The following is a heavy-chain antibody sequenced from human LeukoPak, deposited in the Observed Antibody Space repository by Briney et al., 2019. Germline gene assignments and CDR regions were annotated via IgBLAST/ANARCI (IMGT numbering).Heavy chain of an antibody. Sequence: PGGSLRLSCAASGFTFKTYDMSWVRQAPGKGLEWVSSISTSNSYIYYADSVRGRFTISRDNAKNSLYLQMNSLRAEDTAVYYCVRYYTRHSWYFDLWGRGTLVTVSS. CDR3: VRYYTRHSWYFDL. CDR1: GFTFKTYD. J-gene: IGHJ2*01. V-gene: IGHV3-21*01. D-gene: IGHD3-10*01. CDR2: ISTSNSYI.